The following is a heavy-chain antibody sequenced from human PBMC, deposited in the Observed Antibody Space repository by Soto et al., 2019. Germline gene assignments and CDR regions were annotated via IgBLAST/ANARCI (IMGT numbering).Heavy chain of an antibody. Sequence: SVTVSRKASAVTYSIYAISWVRPSPGQGLEWMGGIIPIFGTANYAQKFQGRVTITADESTSTAYMELSSLRSEDTAVYYCARFHAGDGYNPPPFDYWGQGTLVTVSS. V-gene: IGHV1-69*13. CDR1: AVTYSIYA. CDR3: ARFHAGDGYNPPPFDY. J-gene: IGHJ4*02. CDR2: IIPIFGTA. D-gene: IGHD2-21*01.